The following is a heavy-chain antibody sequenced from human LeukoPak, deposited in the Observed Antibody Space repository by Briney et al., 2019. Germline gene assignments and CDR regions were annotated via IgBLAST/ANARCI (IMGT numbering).Heavy chain of an antibody. CDR1: GVSISPYY. J-gene: IGHJ3*01. Sequence: PSETLSLTCAVSGVSISPYYWAWIRQPPGKGQEWIGYIHTSGSNNQYPSLKSRVTISVDKSKNHFSLRLTSVTAADTAVYYCASLSAAVHLGSYLWGQGTMVTVSS. V-gene: IGHV4-4*09. D-gene: IGHD2-2*03. CDR2: IHTSGSN. CDR3: ASLSAAVHLGSYL.